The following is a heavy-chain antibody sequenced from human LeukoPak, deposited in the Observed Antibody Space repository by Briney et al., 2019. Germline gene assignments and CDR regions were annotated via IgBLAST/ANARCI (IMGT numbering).Heavy chain of an antibody. D-gene: IGHD3-22*01. CDR1: GFMFSSHG. CDR3: ARDREGYYDSSGYYVPGYFDY. V-gene: IGHV3-33*08. Sequence: PGGSLRLSCAASGFMFSSHGMHWVRQAPGKGLEWVAVIWYDGSNKYYADSVKGRFTISRDNSKNTLYLQMNSLRAEDTAVYYCARDREGYYDSSGYYVPGYFDYWGQGTLVTVSS. J-gene: IGHJ4*02. CDR2: IWYDGSNK.